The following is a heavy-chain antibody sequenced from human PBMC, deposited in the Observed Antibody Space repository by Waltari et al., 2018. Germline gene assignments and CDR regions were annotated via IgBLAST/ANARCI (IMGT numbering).Heavy chain of an antibody. D-gene: IGHD5-18*01. CDR3: ARRNTAMVGSYAFDI. J-gene: IGHJ3*02. V-gene: IGHV5-51*03. CDR2: IYPGDSDT. CDR1: GYSFTSYW. Sequence: EVQLVQSGAEVKKPGASLKISCKGSGYSFTSYWIGWVRQMPGKGLEWMGIIYPGDSDTRYSPSFQGQVTISADKSISTAYLQWSSLKASDTAMYYCARRNTAMVGSYAFDIWGQGTMVTVSS.